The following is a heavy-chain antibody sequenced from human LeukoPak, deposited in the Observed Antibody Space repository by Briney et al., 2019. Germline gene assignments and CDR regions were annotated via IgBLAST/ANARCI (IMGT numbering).Heavy chain of an antibody. CDR1: GFTFSNYG. V-gene: IGHV3-30*18. J-gene: IGHJ4*02. CDR3: AKDLGYCSSTSCPIDY. CDR2: ISYDGSYK. Sequence: GGSLRLSCAASGFTFSNYGMHWVRQAPGKGLEWVTLISYDGSYKYYADSVRGRFTISRDNSKNTLYLQMNSLRAEDTAVYYCAKDLGYCSSTSCPIDYWGQGTLVTVSS. D-gene: IGHD2-2*01.